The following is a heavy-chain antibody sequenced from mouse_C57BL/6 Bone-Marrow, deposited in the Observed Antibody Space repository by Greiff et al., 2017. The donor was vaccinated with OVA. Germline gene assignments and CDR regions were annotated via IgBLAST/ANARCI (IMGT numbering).Heavy chain of an antibody. Sequence: VQLKQSGPVLVKPGASVKMSCKASGYTFTDYYMNWVKQSHGKSLELIGVINPYNGGTSYNQKFKGKATLTVDKSSSTAYMELNSLTSEDSAVYYCARITTGAYWGQGTLVTVSA. CDR1: GYTFTDYY. CDR2: INPYNGGT. CDR3: ARITTGAY. D-gene: IGHD1-1*01. J-gene: IGHJ3*01. V-gene: IGHV1-19*01.